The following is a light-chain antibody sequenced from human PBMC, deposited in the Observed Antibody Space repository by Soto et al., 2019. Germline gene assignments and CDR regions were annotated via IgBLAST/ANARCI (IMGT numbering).Light chain of an antibody. J-gene: IGLJ2*01. CDR1: SSDIGDYDY. CDR3: SSYTSSSTLV. V-gene: IGLV2-14*01. CDR2: DVT. Sequence: QSALTQPASVSGSPGQSITISCTGTSSDIGDYDYVSWYQHLPGKAPKLLIFDVTHLPSGVSDRFSGSKSGNTASLTISGVRPEDEADYYCSSYTSSSTLVFGGGTKLTVL.